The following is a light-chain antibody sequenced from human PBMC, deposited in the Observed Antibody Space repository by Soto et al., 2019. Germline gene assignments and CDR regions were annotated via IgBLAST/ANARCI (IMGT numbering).Light chain of an antibody. Sequence: QSALTQPASVSGSPGQSITISCTGTSSDVGGYNYVSWYQQHPGQAPKLMIYDVSNRPSGVSNRFSGSKSVNTASLTLSGLQAEDEADYYCSSYTSSSTPRYVVFGGGTKLTVL. J-gene: IGLJ2*01. CDR1: SSDVGGYNY. V-gene: IGLV2-14*01. CDR2: DVS. CDR3: SSYTSSSTPRYVV.